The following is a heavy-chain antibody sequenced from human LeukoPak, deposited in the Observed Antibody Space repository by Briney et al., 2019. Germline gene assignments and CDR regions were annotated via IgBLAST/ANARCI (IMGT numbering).Heavy chain of an antibody. J-gene: IGHJ5*02. CDR3: VRDRGWELLKYIWFDP. CDR1: GGSISSGSYY. D-gene: IGHD1-26*01. Sequence: SETLSLTRTVSGGSISSGSYYWSWIRQPAGKGLEWIGRIYTSGSTNYNPSLKSRVTISVDTSKNQFSLKLSSVTAADTAVYYCVRDRGWELLKYIWFDPWGQGTLVTVSS. CDR2: IYTSGST. V-gene: IGHV4-61*02.